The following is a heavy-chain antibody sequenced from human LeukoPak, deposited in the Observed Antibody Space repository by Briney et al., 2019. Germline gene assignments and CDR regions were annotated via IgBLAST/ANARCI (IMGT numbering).Heavy chain of an antibody. Sequence: GGSLRLSWAASGFTFSDHYMSWIRQAPGKGLEWVSYISNSGTTIYYADSVKGRFTISRDNAKNSLYLQMNSLRVEDTAVYYCARDQRHNAFDIWGQGTMVTVSS. CDR2: ISNSGTTI. CDR1: GFTFSDHY. CDR3: ARDQRHNAFDI. V-gene: IGHV3-11*04. J-gene: IGHJ3*02.